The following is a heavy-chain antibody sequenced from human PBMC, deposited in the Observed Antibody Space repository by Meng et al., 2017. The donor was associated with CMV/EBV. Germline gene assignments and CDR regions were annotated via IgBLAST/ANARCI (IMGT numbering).Heavy chain of an antibody. CDR2: IYPGDSDT. CDR1: GYSFPSYW. CDR3: ARLGRAEYFQH. Sequence: SCRGSGYSFPSYWIGWVRQMPGKGLEWMGIIYPGDSDTRYSPSFQGQVTISADKFISTAYLQRSSLKASDTAMYYCARLGRAEYFQHWGQGTLVTVSS. D-gene: IGHD3-16*01. V-gene: IGHV5-51*01. J-gene: IGHJ1*01.